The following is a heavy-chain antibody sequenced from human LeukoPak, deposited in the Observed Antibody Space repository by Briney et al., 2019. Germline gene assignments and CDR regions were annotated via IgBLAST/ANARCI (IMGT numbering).Heavy chain of an antibody. J-gene: IGHJ4*02. D-gene: IGHD6-13*01. CDR1: GFTFTSYS. V-gene: IGHV3-21*01. CDR2: ISSSSSYI. Sequence: GGSLRLSPAASGFTFTSYSMNWVRQAPGKGLAWVSSISSSSSYIYYADSVKGRFTISRDNAKNSLYLQMNSLRAEDTAVYYCARTIAARGDYWGQGTLVTVSS. CDR3: ARTIAARGDY.